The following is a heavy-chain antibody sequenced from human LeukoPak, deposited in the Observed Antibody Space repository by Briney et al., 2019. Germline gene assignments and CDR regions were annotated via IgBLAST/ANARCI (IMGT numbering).Heavy chain of an antibody. D-gene: IGHD2-2*01. CDR2: IYRGNNT. CDR1: GFTFSSYG. Sequence: GGSLRLSCAASGFTFSSYGMHWVRQAPGKGLEWVSVIYRGNNTYYADSMKGRFTISRDNSKNTLYLQRNSLRAEDTAVYYCAKGTVPAAIFWFDPWGQGTLVTVSS. CDR3: AKGTVPAAIFWFDP. J-gene: IGHJ5*02. V-gene: IGHV3-NL1*01.